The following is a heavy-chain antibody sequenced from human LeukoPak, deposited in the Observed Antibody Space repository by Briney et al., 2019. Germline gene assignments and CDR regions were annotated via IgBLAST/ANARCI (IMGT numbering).Heavy chain of an antibody. CDR1: GYTFTGYY. J-gene: IGHJ4*02. Sequence: ASVKVSCKASGYTFTGYYIHWVRQAPGQGLEWMGWINPDSGGTNYAQKFQGRVTMTRDTSIRTAYMELSRLRSDDTAVYYCARVPFYSSGNKSNRVDYWGQGTLVTVSS. D-gene: IGHD6-19*01. CDR2: INPDSGGT. V-gene: IGHV1-2*02. CDR3: ARVPFYSSGNKSNRVDY.